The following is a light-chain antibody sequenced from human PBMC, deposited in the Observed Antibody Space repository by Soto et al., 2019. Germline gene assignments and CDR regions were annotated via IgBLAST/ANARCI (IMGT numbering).Light chain of an antibody. CDR3: QQYVSSPYT. Sequence: EIVLTQSPGTLSLSPGERATLSCRASQSVTSSYLAWYQQKPGQAPRLLTYGASSRATGIPDRFSGSGSGTDFTLTISRLEPEDFAVYYCQQYVSSPYTFAQGTKLEIK. V-gene: IGKV3-20*01. CDR2: GAS. J-gene: IGKJ2*01. CDR1: QSVTSSY.